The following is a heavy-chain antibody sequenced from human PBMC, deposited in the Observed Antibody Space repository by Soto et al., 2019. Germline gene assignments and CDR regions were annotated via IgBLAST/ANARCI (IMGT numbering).Heavy chain of an antibody. J-gene: IGHJ6*02. CDR1: GGTFSSYA. D-gene: IGHD3-10*01. CDR2: IIPIFGTA. CDR3: ARGGAMVPHYYDGMDV. Sequence: GASVKVSCKASGGTFSSYAISWVRQAPGQGLEWMGGIIPIFGTANYAQKFQGRVTITADESTSTAYMELSSLRSEDTAVYYCARGGAMVPHYYDGMDVWGQGTTVIRSS. V-gene: IGHV1-69*13.